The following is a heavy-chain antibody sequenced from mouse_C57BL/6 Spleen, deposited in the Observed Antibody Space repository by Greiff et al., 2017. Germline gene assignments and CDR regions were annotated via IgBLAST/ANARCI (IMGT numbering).Heavy chain of an antibody. D-gene: IGHD1-1*01. V-gene: IGHV1-69*01. J-gene: IGHJ4*01. CDR3: ARGPLTTVVAMEENAMDY. CDR1: GYTFTSYW. CDR2: LDPSDSYT. Sequence: QVQLQQPGAELVMPGASVKLSCKASGYTFTSYWMHWVKQRPGQGLEWIGELDPSDSYTNYNQKFKGKSTLTVDKSSSTAYMQLSSLTSEDSAVYYCARGPLTTVVAMEENAMDYWGQGTSVTVSS.